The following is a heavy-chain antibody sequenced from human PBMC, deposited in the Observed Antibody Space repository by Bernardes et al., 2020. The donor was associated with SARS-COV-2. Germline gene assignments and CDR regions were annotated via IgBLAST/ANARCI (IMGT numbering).Heavy chain of an antibody. CDR2: ISANGGST. CDR1: GFSFSFYV. CDR3: AKDLYNWNPDVFDG. V-gene: IGHV3-23*01. D-gene: IGHD1-20*01. J-gene: IGHJ3*01. Sequence: GGSLRLSCVGSGFSFSFYVMSWVRQAPGKGLEWVSGISANGGSTFHADSVKGRFTISRDNSKNTLYLQMDSLRVEDSAMYFCAKDLYNWNPDVFDGWGQGTMVTVSS.